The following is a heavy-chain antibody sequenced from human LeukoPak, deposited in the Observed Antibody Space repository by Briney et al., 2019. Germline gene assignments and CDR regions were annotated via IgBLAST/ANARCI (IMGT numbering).Heavy chain of an antibody. J-gene: IGHJ4*02. D-gene: IGHD6-13*01. CDR3: ARARPKGGYIAAADY. V-gene: IGHV1-69*13. CDR2: IIPIFGTA. CDR1: GGTFSSYA. Sequence: GASVKVSCKASGGTFSSYAISWVRQAPGQGLEWMGGIIPIFGTANYAQKFQGRVTITADESTSTAYMELSSLRSEDTAVYYCARARPKGGYIAAADYWGQGTLVTVSS.